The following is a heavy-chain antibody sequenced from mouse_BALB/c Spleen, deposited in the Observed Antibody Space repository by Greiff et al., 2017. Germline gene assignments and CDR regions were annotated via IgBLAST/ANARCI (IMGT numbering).Heavy chain of an antibody. CDR3: ARGGVENYNRGLYAMDY. Sequence: EVKLQASGPELVKPGASVKISCKTSGYTFTEYTMHWVKQSHGKSLEWIGGINPNNGGTSYNQKFKGKATLTVDKSSSTAYMELRSLTSEDSAVYYCARGGVENYNRGLYAMDYWGQGTSVTVSS. CDR1: GYTFTEYT. D-gene: IGHD1-3*01. CDR2: INPNNGGT. V-gene: IGHV1-18*01. J-gene: IGHJ4*01.